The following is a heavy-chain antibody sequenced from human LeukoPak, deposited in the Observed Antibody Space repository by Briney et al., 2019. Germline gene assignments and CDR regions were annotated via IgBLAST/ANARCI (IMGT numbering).Heavy chain of an antibody. Sequence: PSETLSLTCAVYGGSFSGSYWSWLRQPPGKGLEWIGEINHSGSTNYNPSLKSRVTISVDTSKNQFSLKLSSVTAADTAVYYCARVAAAGTFDYWGQGTLVTVSS. V-gene: IGHV4-34*01. J-gene: IGHJ4*02. CDR2: INHSGST. D-gene: IGHD6-13*01. CDR3: ARVAAAGTFDY. CDR1: GGSFSGSY.